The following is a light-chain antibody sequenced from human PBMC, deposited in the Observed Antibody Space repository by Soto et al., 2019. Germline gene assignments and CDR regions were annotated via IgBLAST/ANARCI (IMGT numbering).Light chain of an antibody. CDR1: QSIINF. CDR3: QQYYSYPRLT. CDR2: AAS. V-gene: IGKV1-39*01. Sequence: DIQMTQSPPTLSASVGDRVTITCRSSQSIINFLNWYQHKPGKAPNLLIYAASTLQSGVPSRFSGSGSGTDFTLTISCLQSEDFATYYCQQYYSYPRLTFGGGTKVDIK. J-gene: IGKJ4*01.